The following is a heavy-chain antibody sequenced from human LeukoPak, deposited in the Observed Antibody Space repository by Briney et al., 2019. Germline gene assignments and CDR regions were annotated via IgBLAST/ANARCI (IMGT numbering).Heavy chain of an antibody. Sequence: PSETLSLTCTGSGGSLSSYYWSWLRQPPGKGLEWIGYIYYSGCTNYNPSLKSRVTISVDTSKNQFSLKLRSVTAADTAVYYCARTTEGYCRGRSCYSYYYYMDVWGKGTTVTVSS. J-gene: IGHJ6*03. CDR1: GGSLSSYY. CDR3: ARTTEGYCRGRSCYSYYYYMDV. CDR2: IYYSGCT. V-gene: IGHV4-59*01. D-gene: IGHD2-15*01.